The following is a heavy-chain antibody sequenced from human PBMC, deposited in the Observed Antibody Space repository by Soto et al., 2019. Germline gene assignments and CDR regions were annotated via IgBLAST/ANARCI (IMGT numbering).Heavy chain of an antibody. CDR3: AKSITIFGVDENFDY. J-gene: IGHJ4*02. CDR1: GFTFSSYA. Sequence: PVGSLRLSCAASGFTFSSYAMHWVRQAPGKGLEWVAVISYDGSNKYYADSVKGRFTISRDNSKNTLYLQMISLRAEDTGAYYCAKSITIFGVDENFDYWGQGTLVTVSS. CDR2: ISYDGSNK. D-gene: IGHD3-3*01. V-gene: IGHV3-30-3*01.